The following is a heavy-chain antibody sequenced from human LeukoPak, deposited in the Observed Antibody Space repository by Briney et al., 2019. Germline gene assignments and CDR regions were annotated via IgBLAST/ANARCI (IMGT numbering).Heavy chain of an antibody. D-gene: IGHD6-13*01. CDR3: AMVGSSWQNSDDAFDI. CDR2: INPNSGGT. J-gene: IGHJ3*02. Sequence: ASVTVSSKASGYTFTGYYMHWVRQAPGQGLEWMGWINPNSGGTNYAQKFQGRVTMTRDTSISTAYMELSRLRSDDTAVYYCAMVGSSWQNSDDAFDIWGQGTMVTVSS. V-gene: IGHV1-2*02. CDR1: GYTFTGYY.